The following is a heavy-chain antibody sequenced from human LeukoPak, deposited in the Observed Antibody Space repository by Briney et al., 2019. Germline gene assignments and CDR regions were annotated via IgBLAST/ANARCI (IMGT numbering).Heavy chain of an antibody. CDR2: IYPGDSDT. V-gene: IGHV5-51*01. Sequence: GESLKISCKGSGYSFTSYWIGWVRQMPGKGLEWMGIIYPGDSDTRYSPSFQGQVTISADKSISTAYLQWSSLKASDTAMYYCARSAYGSGWPYYFDYWGQGTLVTVSS. CDR3: ARSAYGSGWPYYFDY. D-gene: IGHD6-19*01. CDR1: GYSFTSYW. J-gene: IGHJ4*02.